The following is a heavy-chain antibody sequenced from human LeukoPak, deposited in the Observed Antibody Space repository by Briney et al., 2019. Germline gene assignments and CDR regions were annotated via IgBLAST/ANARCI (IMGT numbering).Heavy chain of an antibody. CDR3: GAIPYYYDSSGYQNWFDP. J-gene: IGHJ5*02. D-gene: IGHD3-22*01. CDR1: GGTFSSYA. CDR2: IMPIYGTA. V-gene: IGHV1-69*01. Sequence: SVKLSCTASGGTFSSYAISWVRQAPGQGLEWMGVIMPIYGTAYYAQKFKGRVTITPDESKSTVYMQLSSLRSEDTAVYYCGAIPYYYDSSGYQNWFDPWGQGTLVTVSS.